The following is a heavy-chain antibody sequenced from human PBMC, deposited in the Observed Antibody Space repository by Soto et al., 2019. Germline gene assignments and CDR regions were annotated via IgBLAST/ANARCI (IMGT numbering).Heavy chain of an antibody. CDR2: ISGSGNEG. V-gene: IGHV3-23*01. J-gene: IGHJ4*02. D-gene: IGHD6-19*01. CDR3: GKERRGSGWSVCNF. Sequence: GGSLRLSCAASGFTFRDYAMSWVRQAPGKGLEWVSDISGSGNEGRYADPVRGPFTTPRDKHRNTLFLQMNSLTVDDTAVYYCGKERRGSGWSVCNFWGQGTMVTVSS. CDR1: GFTFRDYA.